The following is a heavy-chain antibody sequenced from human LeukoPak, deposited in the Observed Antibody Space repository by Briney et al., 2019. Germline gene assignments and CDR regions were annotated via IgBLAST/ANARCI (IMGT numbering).Heavy chain of an antibody. CDR2: IYTSGST. CDR3: ARGRDDDVWGSYPTCFDF. V-gene: IGHV4-61*02. J-gene: IGHJ4*02. Sequence: SQTLSLTCTISGGSISSGSYYWSWIRQPAGKGVEWIGRIYTSGSTNYNPSLKSRVTISMDTSKNQFSLKLNSVTAADTAVYYCARGRDDDVWGSYPTCFDFWGQGTLVTVSS. CDR1: GGSISSGSYY. D-gene: IGHD3-16*02.